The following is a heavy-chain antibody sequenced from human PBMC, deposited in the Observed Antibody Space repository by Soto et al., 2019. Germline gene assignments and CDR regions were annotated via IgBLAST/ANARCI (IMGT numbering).Heavy chain of an antibody. J-gene: IGHJ4*02. CDR1: GGSISSYF. CDR3: ARDSQWVLHDYFDQ. CDR2: MYSSGNT. V-gene: IGHV4-4*07. D-gene: IGHD1-26*01. Sequence: PSETLSLTCTISGGSISSYFWTWVRQPAGKGLEWIGRMYSSGNTNYNPSLKSRVTMSVDRSRNQFSLELSSVTAADTAVYYCARDSQWVLHDYFDQWGQGTLVTVSS.